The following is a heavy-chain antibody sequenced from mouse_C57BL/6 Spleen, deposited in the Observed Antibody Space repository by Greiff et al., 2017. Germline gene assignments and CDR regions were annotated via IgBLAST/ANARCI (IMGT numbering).Heavy chain of an antibody. D-gene: IGHD2-5*01. CDR2: INPNNGGT. CDR1: GYTFTDYY. V-gene: IGHV1-26*01. J-gene: IGHJ3*01. Sequence: EVQLQQSGPELVKPGASVKISCKASGYTFTDYYMNWVKQSHGKSLEWIGDINPNNGGTSYNQKFKGKATLTVDKSSSTAYMELRSLTSEDSAVYYCAKSNYRPWFAYWGQGTLVTVSA. CDR3: AKSNYRPWFAY.